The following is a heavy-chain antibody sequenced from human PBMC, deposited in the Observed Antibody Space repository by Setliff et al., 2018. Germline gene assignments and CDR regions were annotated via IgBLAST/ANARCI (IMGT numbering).Heavy chain of an antibody. D-gene: IGHD3-10*01. CDR3: TTDWSRGDSGNYLRLDY. Sequence: GESLKISCLASGFSFSNTKMSWIRQAPGKGLEWVGRIKSAADGGTIEYAAAVNGRFTVSRDDSKNTLFLQMNSLKTEDTALYYCTTDWSRGDSGNYLRLDYWGPGTLGTVSS. CDR2: IKSAADGGTI. CDR1: GFSFSNTK. J-gene: IGHJ4*02. V-gene: IGHV3-15*01.